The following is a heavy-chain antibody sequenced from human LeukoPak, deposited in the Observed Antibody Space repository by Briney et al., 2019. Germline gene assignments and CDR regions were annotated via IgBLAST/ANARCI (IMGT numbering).Heavy chain of an antibody. J-gene: IGHJ3*02. D-gene: IGHD1-26*01. Sequence: ASVKVSCKASGYTFTSYGISWVRQAPGQGLEWMGWISAYKGNTNYAQKLQGRVTMTTDTSTSTAYMELRSLRSDDTAVYYCARDTGPAVGDAFDIWGQGTMVTVSS. CDR3: ARDTGPAVGDAFDI. CDR2: ISAYKGNT. CDR1: GYTFTSYG. V-gene: IGHV1-18*01.